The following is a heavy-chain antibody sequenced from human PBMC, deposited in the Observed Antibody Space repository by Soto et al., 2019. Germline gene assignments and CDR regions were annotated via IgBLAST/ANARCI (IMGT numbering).Heavy chain of an antibody. V-gene: IGHV1-2*02. J-gene: IGHJ4*02. D-gene: IGHD6-6*01. CDR2: INPNSGGT. CDR1: GYTFTGYY. Sequence: ASVKVSCKASGYTFTGYYMHWVRQAPGQGLEWMGWINPNSGGTNYAQKFQGRVTMTRDTSISTAYMELSRLRSDDAAVYYCARVFEYSSSSGPSDYWGQGTLVTVSS. CDR3: ARVFEYSSSSGPSDY.